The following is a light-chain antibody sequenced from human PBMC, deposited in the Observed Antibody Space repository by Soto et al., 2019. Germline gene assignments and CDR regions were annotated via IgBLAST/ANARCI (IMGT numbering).Light chain of an antibody. V-gene: IGKV3-11*01. Sequence: EIVLTQSPATLSLSPGDRAILSCRASQSISSALAWYQQKPGQAPRLLIYDASDRATGIPARFSGSRSGTGFTLTISSLEPEDFAVYYCQQRSDWLTFGGGTRVEIK. CDR1: QSISSA. CDR2: DAS. J-gene: IGKJ4*01. CDR3: QQRSDWLT.